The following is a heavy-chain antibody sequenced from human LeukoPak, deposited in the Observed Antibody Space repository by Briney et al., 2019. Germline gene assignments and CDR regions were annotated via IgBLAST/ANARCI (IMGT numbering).Heavy chain of an antibody. CDR3: ARDGYDFWSAPSRPMVAFDI. D-gene: IGHD3-3*01. V-gene: IGHV4-39*07. Sequence: SETLSLTCTVSGGSISSSSYYWGWIRQPPGKGLEWIGSIYYSGDSYYNPSLKSRVTTSVDTSKGQFSLRLSSVTAVDTAVYYCARDGYDFWSAPSRPMVAFDIWGQGTMVTVSS. J-gene: IGHJ3*02. CDR2: IYYSGDS. CDR1: GGSISSSSYY.